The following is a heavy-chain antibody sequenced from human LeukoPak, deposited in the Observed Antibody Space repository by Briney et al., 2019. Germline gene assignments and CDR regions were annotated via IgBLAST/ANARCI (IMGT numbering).Heavy chain of an antibody. V-gene: IGHV3-66*01. CDR3: ARCSEEGYYYVSSWYFDL. CDR2: IYSGGST. Sequence: GGSLRLSCAASGFTVSSNYMSWVRQAPGKGLEWVSVIYSGGSTYYADSVKGRFTISRDNSKNTLYLQMNSLRAEDTAVYYCARCSEEGYYYVSSWYFDLWGRGTLVTVSS. CDR1: GFTVSSNY. D-gene: IGHD3-10*02. J-gene: IGHJ2*01.